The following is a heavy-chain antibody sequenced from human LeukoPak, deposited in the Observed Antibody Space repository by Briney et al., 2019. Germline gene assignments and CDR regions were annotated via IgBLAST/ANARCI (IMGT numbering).Heavy chain of an antibody. V-gene: IGHV1-2*02. J-gene: IGHJ4*02. D-gene: IGHD5-18*01. Sequence: ASVKVSCKASGYTFTGYYMHWVRQAPGQGLEWMGWIYPNSGGTNYAQKFQGRVTVTRDTSISTAYMQLSRLRSDDTAVYYCATGRGYCYGFDQWQQRTLVSVSS. CDR2: IYPNSGGT. CDR3: ATGRGYCYGFDQ. CDR1: GYTFTGYY.